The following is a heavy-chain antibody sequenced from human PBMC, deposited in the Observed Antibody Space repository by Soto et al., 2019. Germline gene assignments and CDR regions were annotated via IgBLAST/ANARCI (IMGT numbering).Heavy chain of an antibody. Sequence: QVQLVQSGAEVKKPGSSVKVSCKASGGTFSSYTISWVRQAPGQGLEWMGRIIPILGIANYAQKFQGRVTITADKSTSTAYMERSSLRSEDTAVYYCARVHSSSWYGGGFQHWGQGTLVTVSS. J-gene: IGHJ1*01. CDR3: ARVHSSSWYGGGFQH. CDR1: GGTFSSYT. D-gene: IGHD6-13*01. V-gene: IGHV1-69*02. CDR2: IIPILGIA.